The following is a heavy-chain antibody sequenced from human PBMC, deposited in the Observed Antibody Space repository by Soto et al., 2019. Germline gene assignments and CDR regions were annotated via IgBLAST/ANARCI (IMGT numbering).Heavy chain of an antibody. V-gene: IGHV3-30*18. CDR2: ISNDGSNE. CDR3: AKLKYSGYGPFDL. J-gene: IGHJ5*02. CDR1: GFTFSSFGMRFG. Sequence: GGSLRLSCAASGFTFSSFGMRFGMHWVRQAPGKGLEWVAVISNDGSNEHYADSVKGRFTISRDNSKNTLHLQMDSLRAEDTAVYYCAKLKYSGYGPFDLWGQGTLVTVSS. D-gene: IGHD5-12*01.